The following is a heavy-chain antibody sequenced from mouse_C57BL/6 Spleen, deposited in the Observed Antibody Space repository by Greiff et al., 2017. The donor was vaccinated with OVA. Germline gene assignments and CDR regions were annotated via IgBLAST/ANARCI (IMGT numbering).Heavy chain of an antibody. D-gene: IGHD1-1*01. CDR1: GYAFSSSW. J-gene: IGHJ4*01. Sequence: LQESGPELVKPGASVKISCKASGYAFSSSWMNWVKQRPGKGLEWIGRIYPGDGDTNYNGKFKGKATLTADKSSSTAYMQLSSLTSEDSAVYFCARGYYGSSSFYAMDYWGQGTSVTVSS. CDR3: ARGYYGSSSFYAMDY. CDR2: IYPGDGDT. V-gene: IGHV1-82*01.